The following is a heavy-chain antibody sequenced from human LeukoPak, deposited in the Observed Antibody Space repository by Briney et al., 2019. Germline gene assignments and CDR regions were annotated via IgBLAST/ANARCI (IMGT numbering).Heavy chain of an antibody. V-gene: IGHV3-7*01. CDR1: GFTFSNYW. CDR2: INQDGSEK. J-gene: IGHJ4*02. Sequence: GGSLRLSCVASGFTFSNYWMSWVRQAPGKGLEWVANINQDGSEKHYVDSVKGRFTISRDNAKNSLYLQMNSLRAEDTAVYYCARRLSYFDDWGQGTLVTASS. CDR3: ARRLSYFDD.